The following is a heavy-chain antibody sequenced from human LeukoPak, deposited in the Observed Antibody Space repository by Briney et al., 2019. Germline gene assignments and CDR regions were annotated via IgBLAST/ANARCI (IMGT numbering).Heavy chain of an antibody. CDR3: AREGPMIVVVNPYYFDY. CDR2: ISAYNGNT. Sequence: ASVKVSCKASGYTFTSYGISWVRQAPGQGLEWMRWISAYNGNTNYAQKLQGRVTMTTDTSTSTAYMELRSLRSDDTAVYYCAREGPMIVVVNPYYFDYWGQGTLVTVSS. D-gene: IGHD3-22*01. J-gene: IGHJ4*02. CDR1: GYTFTSYG. V-gene: IGHV1-18*01.